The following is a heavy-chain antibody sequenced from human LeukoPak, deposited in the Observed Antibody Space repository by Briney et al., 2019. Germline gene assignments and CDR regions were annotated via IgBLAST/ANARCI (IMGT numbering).Heavy chain of an antibody. CDR2: INPNSDGT. Sequence: ASLKVSSEPSGYTFNIYGISWGRQAPEQGLEWMGRINPNSDGTNYTQKFQGRVTMTRYTSISTAYMELSRLRSDDTAVYYCARSPRGYSYGQGIFDYWGQGTLVTVSS. V-gene: IGHV1-2*06. J-gene: IGHJ4*02. D-gene: IGHD5-18*01. CDR1: GYTFNIYG. CDR3: ARSPRGYSYGQGIFDY.